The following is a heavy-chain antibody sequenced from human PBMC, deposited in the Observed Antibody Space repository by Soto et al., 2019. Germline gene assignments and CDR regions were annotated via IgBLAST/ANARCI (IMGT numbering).Heavy chain of an antibody. V-gene: IGHV4-31*03. CDR1: GGSISSSSYY. CDR3: ATSKDGSGSGLWDYYYYYYMDV. J-gene: IGHJ6*03. Sequence: PSETLCLTCTVAGGSISSSSYYWGWIRQHPGKGLEWIGYIYYSGSTYYNPSLKSRVTISVDTSKNQSSLKLSSVTAADTAVYYCATSKDGSGSGLWDYYYYYYMDVWGKGTTVTVSS. D-gene: IGHD3-10*01. CDR2: IYYSGST.